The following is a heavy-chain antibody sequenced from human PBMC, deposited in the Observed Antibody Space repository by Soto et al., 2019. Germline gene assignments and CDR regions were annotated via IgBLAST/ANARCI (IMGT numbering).Heavy chain of an antibody. CDR2: ISPYNGDT. V-gene: IGHV1-18*01. CDR3: AREFYYDTSGYQWDYFDY. Sequence: ASVKVSCKASGYTFTNYGISWVLQAPGQGLEWMGWISPYNGDTNYAQNLQGRVTMTTDTSTNTAYVELRSLRSDDTAVYYCAREFYYDTSGYQWDYFDYWGQGSLVTVSS. CDR1: GYTFTNYG. D-gene: IGHD3-22*01. J-gene: IGHJ4*02.